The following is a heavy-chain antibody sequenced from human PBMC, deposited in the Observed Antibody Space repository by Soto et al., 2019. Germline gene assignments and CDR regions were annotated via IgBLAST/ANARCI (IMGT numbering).Heavy chain of an antibody. CDR3: ARREYHHDFQS. J-gene: IGHJ5*01. CDR1: EYTFSNVW. V-gene: IGHV5-51*01. CDR2: IYPGDSDV. Sequence: RGESLKTSCKGSEYTFSNVWIALVRQMPGKGLELMGSIYPGDSDVKYSPSFQGQVTISVDRSLNTAYLQWDSLKASNTGKYFCARREYHHDFQSWGQGPLVTVPS. D-gene: IGHD2-21*02.